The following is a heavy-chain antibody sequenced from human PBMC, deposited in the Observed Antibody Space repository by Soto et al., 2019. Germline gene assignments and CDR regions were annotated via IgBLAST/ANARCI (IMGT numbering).Heavy chain of an antibody. V-gene: IGHV3-23*01. CDR3: TKGTVPTGY. CDR2: ISGSGGST. J-gene: IGHJ4*02. CDR1: GVTVSSYA. Sequence: PSGSLALPCAASGVTVSSYAISWVRRAPGKGLEWVSAISGSGGSTYYADSVKGRFTISRNNSKNTLYLQMNSLRAEDTAVYYCTKGTVPTGYWGQGTLVTVSS. D-gene: IGHD4-17*01.